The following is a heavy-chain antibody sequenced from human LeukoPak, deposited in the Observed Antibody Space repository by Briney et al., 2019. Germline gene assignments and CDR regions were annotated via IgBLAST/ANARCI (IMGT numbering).Heavy chain of an antibody. D-gene: IGHD3-10*01. CDR1: GFTFSSYA. V-gene: IGHV3-23*01. CDR2: ISATGGST. Sequence: GRSLRLSCAASGFTFSSYAMSWVRQTPGGGLEWVSGISATGGSTDYADSVKGRFTISRDNSKNTLYLQMNSLRAEDTAVYYCAKSGGIMIRGVHYWGQGTLVTVSS. J-gene: IGHJ4*02. CDR3: AKSGGIMIRGVHY.